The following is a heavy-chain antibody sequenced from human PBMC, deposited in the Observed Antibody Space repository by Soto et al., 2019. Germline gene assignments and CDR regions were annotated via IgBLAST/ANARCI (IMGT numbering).Heavy chain of an antibody. CDR1: GYTFSSYG. CDR2: ISAYNGNT. Sequence: APLHISCKASGYTFSSYGISWVRQPPRQGLEWMGWISAYNGNTNYAQKLQGRVTMTTDTSTSTAYMELRSLRSDDTAVYYCARDHLDFYYGSGSYYRAYYYYGMDVWGQ. D-gene: IGHD3-10*01. CDR3: ARDHLDFYYGSGSYYRAYYYYGMDV. J-gene: IGHJ6*02. V-gene: IGHV1-18*01.